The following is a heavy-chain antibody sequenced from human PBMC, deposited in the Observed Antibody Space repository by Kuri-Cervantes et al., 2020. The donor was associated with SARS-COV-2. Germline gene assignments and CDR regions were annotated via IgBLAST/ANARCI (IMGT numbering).Heavy chain of an antibody. CDR3: ARDCSSPYKYYYYYYMDV. CDR2: ISSTSSYI. V-gene: IGHV3-21*01. Sequence: GGSLRLSCAASGFTFSSYSMNWVRQAPGKGLEWVSSISSTSSYIYYADSVKGRFTISRVNAKNSLYLQMNSLRAEDTAVYYCARDCSSPYKYYYYYYMDVWGKGTTVTVSS. CDR1: GFTFSSYS. D-gene: IGHD6-13*01. J-gene: IGHJ6*03.